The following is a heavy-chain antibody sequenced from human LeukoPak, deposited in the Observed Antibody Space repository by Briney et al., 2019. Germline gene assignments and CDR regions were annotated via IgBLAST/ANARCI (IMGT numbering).Heavy chain of an antibody. CDR2: IRSKANSYAT. CDR1: GFTFSGSA. J-gene: IGHJ3*02. V-gene: IGHV3-73*01. D-gene: IGHD4-17*01. CDR3: TSPYGDYVAFDI. Sequence: PGGSLRLSCAASGFTFSGSAMHWGRQASGKGLEWVGRIRSKANSYATAYAASVKGRFTISRDDSKNTAYLQMNSLKTEDTAVYYCTSPYGDYVAFDIWGQGTMVTVSS.